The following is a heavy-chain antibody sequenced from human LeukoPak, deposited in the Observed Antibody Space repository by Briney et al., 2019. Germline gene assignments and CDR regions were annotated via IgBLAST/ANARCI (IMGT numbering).Heavy chain of an antibody. CDR1: GFTFSSYA. CDR3: ARVERQLWLRYPSYWFDP. Sequence: GSLRLSCAASGFTFSSYAMSWIRQPPGKGLEWIGYIYYSGSTNYNPSLKSRVTISIDTSKNQFSLKLSSVIAADTAVYYCARVERQLWLRYPSYWFDPWGQGTLVTVSS. CDR2: IYYSGST. J-gene: IGHJ5*02. D-gene: IGHD5-18*01. V-gene: IGHV4-59*01.